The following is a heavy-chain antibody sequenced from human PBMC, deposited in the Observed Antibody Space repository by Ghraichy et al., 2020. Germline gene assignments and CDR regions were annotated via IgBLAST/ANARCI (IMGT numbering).Heavy chain of an antibody. J-gene: IGHJ4*02. CDR3: AKRGLTGEGYYFDY. D-gene: IGHD7-27*01. CDR2: LSSSGGST. CDR1: GFTLSNHA. V-gene: IGHV3-23*01. Sequence: GESLNISCAASGFTLSNHAMSWVRQAPGKGLEWVSGLSSSGGSTYYADSVKGRFTIPRDNSKNTLYLQMNSLRVEDTTVYYCAKRGLTGEGYYFDYWGQGTLVTVSS.